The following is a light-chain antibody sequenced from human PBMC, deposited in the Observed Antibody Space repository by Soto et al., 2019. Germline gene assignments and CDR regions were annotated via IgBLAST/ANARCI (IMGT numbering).Light chain of an antibody. J-gene: IGKJ1*01. CDR1: QSISSSY. Sequence: EIVLTQSPGTLSLSPGEGATLSCRASQSISSSYLAWYQHNRGQAPRLLIYGASTRAAGTPDRFSGSGSGTDFTLTISRLEPEDFAVYYCQQYGSPRWTFGQGTKV. V-gene: IGKV3-20*01. CDR3: QQYGSPRWT. CDR2: GAS.